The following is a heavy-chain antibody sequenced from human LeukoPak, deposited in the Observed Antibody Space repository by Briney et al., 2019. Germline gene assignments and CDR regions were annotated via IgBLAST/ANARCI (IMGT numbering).Heavy chain of an antibody. Sequence: PVRSRRLFSAASGVTFRRFPLPWVRPAPRKELESAGVICYEGSKKYYADSVKGRFTISRDNPKHPLYLQMNSLRTEDIFFFFKQKTAYEILTAWDPKTFDYWGQGALVTVSS. J-gene: IGHJ4*02. V-gene: IGHV3-30*04. CDR1: GVTFRRFP. D-gene: IGHD3-9*01. CDR3: QKTAYEILTAWDPKTFDY. CDR2: ICYEGSKK.